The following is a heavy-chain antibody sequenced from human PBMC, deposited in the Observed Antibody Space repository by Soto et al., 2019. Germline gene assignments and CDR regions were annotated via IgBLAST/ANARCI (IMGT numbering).Heavy chain of an antibody. CDR2: ISWNSGSE. V-gene: IGHV3-9*01. D-gene: IGHD3-22*01. Sequence: EVQLVESGGGLVQPGRSLRLSCAASGFTFDDYAMHWVRQAPGKGLEWVSGISWNSGSEGYADSVKGRFTISRDNAKNSLYLQMNSLRAEDTAFYYCAKDLTNYDSSGHYFDFWGQGTLVTVSS. CDR3: AKDLTNYDSSGHYFDF. CDR1: GFTFDDYA. J-gene: IGHJ4*02.